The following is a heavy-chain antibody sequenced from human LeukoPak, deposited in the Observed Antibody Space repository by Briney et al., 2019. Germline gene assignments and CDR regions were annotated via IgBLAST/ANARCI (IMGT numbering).Heavy chain of an antibody. CDR2: IHTSGTT. J-gene: IGHJ3*02. Sequence: SETLSLACTVSNGSVGSNFWTYMRQPAGQGLEWIGRIHTSGTTNYNPSLKSRVTMSVDTSKNQFSLELSSVTAADTAVYYCARAYYYYSSGYSFAFDIWGQGTMVTVSS. D-gene: IGHD3-22*01. CDR3: ARAYYYYSSGYSFAFDI. CDR1: NGSVGSNF. V-gene: IGHV4-4*07.